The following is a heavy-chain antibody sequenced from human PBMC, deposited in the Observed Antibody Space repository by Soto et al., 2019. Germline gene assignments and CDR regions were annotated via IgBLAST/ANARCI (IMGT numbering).Heavy chain of an antibody. CDR1: GGTFSSYA. CDR3: ARDRIQEYSSSHFDY. CDR2: IIPIFGTA. J-gene: IGHJ4*02. D-gene: IGHD6-6*01. V-gene: IGHV1-69*06. Sequence: QVQLVQSGAEVKKPGSSVKVSCKASGGTFSSYAISWVRQAPGQGLEWMGGIIPIFGTANYAQKFQGRVTTTADKSTITAYMERSSLRSEDTAVYYCARDRIQEYSSSHFDYWGQGTLVTVSS.